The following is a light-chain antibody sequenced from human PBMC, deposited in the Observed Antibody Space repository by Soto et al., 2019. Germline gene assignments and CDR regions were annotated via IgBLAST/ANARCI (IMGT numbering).Light chain of an antibody. CDR3: QSYDADILI. Sequence: NFMLTQPHSVSGSPGQTVTISCTRSSGNIVSNYVQWYQQRPGSSPTTVIFEDDDRPSGVPDRFSASLDTSTNSASLTISGLKPEDEADYYCQSYDADILIVGGGTKLTVL. V-gene: IGLV6-57*01. CDR2: EDD. J-gene: IGLJ2*01. CDR1: SGNIVSNY.